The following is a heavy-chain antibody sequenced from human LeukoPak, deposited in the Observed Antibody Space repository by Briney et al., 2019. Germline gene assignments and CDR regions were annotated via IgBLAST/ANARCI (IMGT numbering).Heavy chain of an antibody. D-gene: IGHD2/OR15-2a*01. V-gene: IGHV4-39*01. CDR1: GGSISSSSYC. Sequence: PSETLSLTCTVSGGSISSSSYCWGWFRQPPGKGLEWIASISHSGSTYYNPSLQSRVTISVDTSKNHFSLMLNSVSAADTAVYHCARHAPHGDGNKRGSDYWGQGTLVTVSS. CDR3: ARHAPHGDGNKRGSDY. J-gene: IGHJ4*02. CDR2: ISHSGST.